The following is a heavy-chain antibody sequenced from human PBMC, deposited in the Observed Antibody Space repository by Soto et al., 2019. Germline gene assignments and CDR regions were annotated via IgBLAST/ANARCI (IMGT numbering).Heavy chain of an antibody. V-gene: IGHV1-46*01. Sequence: QVQLEQSGAEVKKPGASMKVSCQASGYTFTSYYIHWVRQAPGQGLEWMGVSHVGPDTTMYAQKFQGRVPMTRDTSTSTVYMELSSLISEDTAVYFCARESSGTYYFDYWGQGTLVTVSS. CDR3: ARESSGTYYFDY. J-gene: IGHJ4*02. CDR1: GYTFTSYY. D-gene: IGHD6-19*01. CDR2: SHVGPDTT.